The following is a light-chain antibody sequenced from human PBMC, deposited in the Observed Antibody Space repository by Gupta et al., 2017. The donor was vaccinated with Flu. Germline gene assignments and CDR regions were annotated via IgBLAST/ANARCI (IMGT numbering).Light chain of an antibody. CDR3: MQVLQTPYT. CDR1: QSLLQSDGHDY. CDR2: LGS. Sequence: IVMTQSPLSLPVTPGEPASIYCRSTQSLLQSDGHDYLAWFLQKPGQSPRLLIYLGSSRAPGVPDRFSGSGSGTDFTLKLSRVEVEDVGVYYCMQVLQTPYTFGQGTKLDIK. V-gene: IGKV2-28*01. J-gene: IGKJ2*01.